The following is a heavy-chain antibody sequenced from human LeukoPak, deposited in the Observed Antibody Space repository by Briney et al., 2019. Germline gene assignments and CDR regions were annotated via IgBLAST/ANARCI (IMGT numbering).Heavy chain of an antibody. CDR1: GGSFTDYF. Sequence: SETLSLTCDVFGGSFTDYFWTWIRQSPGKGLEWIGVINDYTGNTSYNPSLNSRVSISLEKSKNQFSLELRSVTAADTAVYYCARGRIAKIVVVHSFHYGMDVWGQGTTVTVSS. V-gene: IGHV4-34*01. CDR3: ARGRIAKIVVVHSFHYGMDV. J-gene: IGHJ6*02. D-gene: IGHD3-22*01. CDR2: INDYTGNT.